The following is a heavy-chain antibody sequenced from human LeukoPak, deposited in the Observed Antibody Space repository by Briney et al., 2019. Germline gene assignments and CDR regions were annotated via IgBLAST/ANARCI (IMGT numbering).Heavy chain of an antibody. D-gene: IGHD5-18*01. CDR1: GFTFSSYE. J-gene: IGHJ4*02. V-gene: IGHV3-48*03. Sequence: GGSLRLSCAASGFTFSSYEMNWVRQAAGKGLEWVSYISSSGSTIYYADSVKGRFTISRDNAKNSLYLQMNSLRAEDTAVYYCASDVDTATFDYWGQGTLVTVSS. CDR2: ISSSGSTI. CDR3: ASDVDTATFDY.